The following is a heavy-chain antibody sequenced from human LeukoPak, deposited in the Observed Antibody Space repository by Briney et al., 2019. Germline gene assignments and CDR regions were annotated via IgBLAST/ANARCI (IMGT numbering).Heavy chain of an antibody. CDR3: ARGGSGWFSDY. V-gene: IGHV1-46*01. CDR2: INPSGGST. D-gene: IGHD6-19*01. CDR1: GYTFTSYY. Sequence: ASVKVSCKASGYTFTSYYMHWVRQAPGQGLEWMGIINPSGGSTSYAQKFQGRVTMTRDTSTSTAYMELRSLISDDTAVYYCARGGSGWFSDYWGQGTLVTVSS. J-gene: IGHJ4*02.